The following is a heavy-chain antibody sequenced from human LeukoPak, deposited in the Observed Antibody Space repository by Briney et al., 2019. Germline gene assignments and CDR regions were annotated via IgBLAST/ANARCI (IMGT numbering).Heavy chain of an antibody. CDR2: ISSSSSYI. CDR1: GFTFSSYS. J-gene: IGHJ4*02. V-gene: IGHV3-21*01. CDR3: AREPRTTVVTYGWY. D-gene: IGHD4-23*01. Sequence: GGSLRLSCAASGFTFSSYSMNWVRQAPGKGLEWVSSISSSSSYIYYADSVKGRFTISRDNAKNSLYLQMNSLRAEDTAVYYCAREPRTTVVTYGWYWGQGTLVTVSS.